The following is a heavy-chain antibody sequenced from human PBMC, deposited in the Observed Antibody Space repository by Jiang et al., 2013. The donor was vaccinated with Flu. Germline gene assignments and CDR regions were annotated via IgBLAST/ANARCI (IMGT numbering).Heavy chain of an antibody. D-gene: IGHD2-21*02. J-gene: IGHJ4*02. CDR1: GGSISGYY. V-gene: IGHV4-59*01. Sequence: GLVKPSETLSLTCTVSGGSISGYYWSWIRQPPGKGLEWIGYIYYTGSTNYNPSLKSRVTMSLDTSKNQFSLKLSSVTAADTAVYYCARLVAVTGSSDYFDYWGQGTLVTVSS. CDR3: ARLVAVTGSSDYFDY. CDR2: IYYTGST.